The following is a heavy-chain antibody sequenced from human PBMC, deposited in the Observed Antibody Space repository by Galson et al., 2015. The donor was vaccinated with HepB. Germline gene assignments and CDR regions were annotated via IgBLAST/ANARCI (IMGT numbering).Heavy chain of an antibody. CDR1: GYTFTSYG. D-gene: IGHD3-10*01. CDR2: ISAYNGNT. J-gene: IGHJ3*02. CDR3: ARRIGALGSDAFDI. V-gene: IGHV1-18*01. Sequence: SVKVSCKASGYTFTSYGISWVRQAPGQGLEWMGWISAYNGNTNYAQKLQGRVTMTTDTSTSTAYMELRSLRSDDTAVYYCARRIGALGSDAFDIWGQGTMVTVSS.